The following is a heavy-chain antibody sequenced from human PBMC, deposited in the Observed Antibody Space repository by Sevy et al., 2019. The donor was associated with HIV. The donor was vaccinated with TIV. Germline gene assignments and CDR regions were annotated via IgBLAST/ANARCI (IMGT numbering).Heavy chain of an antibody. J-gene: IGHJ3*02. CDR2: INHSGGT. CDR1: GGSFSGYY. CDR3: ARHCTGSSCSHAFDI. D-gene: IGHD2-15*01. V-gene: IGHV4-34*01. Sequence: SETLTLTCAVYGGSFSGYYWSWIRQPPGKGLEWIGEINHSGGTNYNPSLKSRVTISVDTSKNQFSLKLNSVTAADTDVYYCARHCTGSSCSHAFDIWGQGTMVTVSS.